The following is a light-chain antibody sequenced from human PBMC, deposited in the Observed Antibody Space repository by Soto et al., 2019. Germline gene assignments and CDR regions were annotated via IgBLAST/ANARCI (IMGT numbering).Light chain of an antibody. CDR2: DNN. CDR3: GTWDSSLSAGV. V-gene: IGLV1-51*01. Sequence: QSVLTQPPSVSAAPGQKVTISCSGSSSNIGNNYVYWYQQLPGTAPKLLIYDNNKPPSGIPDRFSGSKSGTSATLGITGLQTGDEADYYCGTWDSSLSAGVFGGGTKLTVL. J-gene: IGLJ2*01. CDR1: SSNIGNNY.